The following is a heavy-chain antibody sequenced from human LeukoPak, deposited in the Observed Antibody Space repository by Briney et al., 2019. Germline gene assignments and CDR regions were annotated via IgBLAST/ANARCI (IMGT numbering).Heavy chain of an antibody. CDR2: ITRDGSEK. Sequence: GGSLRLSCAASGFTFSSYWMSWVRQAPGKGLEWVATITRDGSEKYYVDSVKGRFTISRDNAKNSLYLQMNSLRAEDTAVYYCARDSRPWDSSDYWGQGTLVTVSS. J-gene: IGHJ4*02. V-gene: IGHV3-7*01. CDR1: GFTFSSYW. CDR3: ARDSRPWDSSDY. D-gene: IGHD1-26*01.